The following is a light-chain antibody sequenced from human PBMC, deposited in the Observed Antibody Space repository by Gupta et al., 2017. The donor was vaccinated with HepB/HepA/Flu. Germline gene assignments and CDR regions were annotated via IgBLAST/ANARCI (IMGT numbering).Light chain of an antibody. Sequence: EIVLTQSPGTLSLSPGERATLSCRSSQSVSSSYLAWYQQKPGQAPRLLIYGASSRATGIPDRFSGSGSGTXFTLTIXRLEPEDFAVYYCQQYGNSPLTFGXGTKVEIK. CDR1: QSVSSSY. J-gene: IGKJ4*01. V-gene: IGKV3-20*01. CDR2: GAS. CDR3: QQYGNSPLT.